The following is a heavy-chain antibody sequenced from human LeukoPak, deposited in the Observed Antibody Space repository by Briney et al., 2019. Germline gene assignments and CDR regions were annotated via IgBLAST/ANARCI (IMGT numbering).Heavy chain of an antibody. J-gene: IGHJ3*02. Sequence: GGSLRLSCAASGFTFSIYAMSWVRQAPGKGLEWVSAISGSGGSTYYADSVKGRFTISRDNSKNTLYLQMNSLRAEDTAVYYCAKAFKPSYYDSSGYPSDAFDIWGQGTMVTVSS. D-gene: IGHD3-22*01. CDR3: AKAFKPSYYDSSGYPSDAFDI. V-gene: IGHV3-23*01. CDR2: ISGSGGST. CDR1: GFTFSIYA.